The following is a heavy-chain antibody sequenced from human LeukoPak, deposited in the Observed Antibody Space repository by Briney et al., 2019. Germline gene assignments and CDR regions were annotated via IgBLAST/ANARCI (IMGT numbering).Heavy chain of an antibody. CDR3: ARGAGYESSAPFDY. J-gene: IGHJ4*02. V-gene: IGHV4-59*08. CDR1: GGSISGYY. D-gene: IGHD3-22*01. CDR2: IYYSGST. Sequence: SETLSLTCTVSGGSISGYYWSWIRQPPGKGLEWIGYIYYSGSTNYNPSLKSRVTISVDTSKNQFSLKLSSVTAADTAVYYCARGAGYESSAPFDYWGQGTLVTVSS.